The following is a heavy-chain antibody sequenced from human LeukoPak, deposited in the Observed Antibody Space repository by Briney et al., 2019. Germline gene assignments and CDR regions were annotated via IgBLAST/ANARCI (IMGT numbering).Heavy chain of an antibody. CDR2: INHSGST. CDR3: ARGRGIYGYGLKDAFDI. CDR1: GGSFSGYY. Sequence: SETLSLTCAVYGGSFSGYYWSWIRQPPGKGLEWIGEINHSGSTNYNPSLKSRVTISVDTSKNQFSLKLSSVTAADTAVYYCARGRGIYGYGLKDAFDIWGQGTMVTVSS. V-gene: IGHV4-34*01. D-gene: IGHD5-18*01. J-gene: IGHJ3*02.